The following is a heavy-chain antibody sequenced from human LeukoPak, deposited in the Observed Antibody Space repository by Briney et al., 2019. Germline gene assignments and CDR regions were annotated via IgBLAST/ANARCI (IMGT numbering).Heavy chain of an antibody. J-gene: IGHJ4*02. Sequence: ASLRLSSAASAFTFISYAMSWCRRPPGKGLEWVLAIIFNGGSTYYADSVKGRVTISRDNSKNTLYMQMMSVRAAETAVYYCAKDPVSSGYVVGYFDYWGQGTLVTVSS. CDR3: AKDPVSSGYVVGYFDY. D-gene: IGHD6-19*01. CDR1: AFTFISYA. V-gene: IGHV3-23*01. CDR2: IIFNGGST.